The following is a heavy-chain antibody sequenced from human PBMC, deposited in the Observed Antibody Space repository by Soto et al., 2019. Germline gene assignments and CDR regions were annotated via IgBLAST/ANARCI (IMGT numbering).Heavy chain of an antibody. CDR1: GFTFNIYG. CDR3: AKDQASGQGSFDS. Sequence: GGSLRLSCAASGFTFNIYGMHWVRQAPDKGMEWVALISYDGSNQYYADSVKGRFTISRDNSKNTLFLQMNSLRADDTAVYYCAKDQASGQGSFDSWGQGTLVTVSS. CDR2: ISYDGSNQ. J-gene: IGHJ4*02. V-gene: IGHV3-30*18.